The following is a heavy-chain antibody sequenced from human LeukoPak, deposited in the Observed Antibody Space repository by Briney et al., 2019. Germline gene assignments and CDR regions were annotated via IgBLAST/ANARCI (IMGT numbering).Heavy chain of an antibody. V-gene: IGHV3-30*03. D-gene: IGHD3-3*01. CDR1: GFTFSSYG. CDR3: ARGHAFWSGHANIWFDN. J-gene: IGHJ4*02. CDR2: ISYDGSNK. Sequence: GGSLRLSCAASGFTFSSYGMHWVRQAPGKGLEWVAVISYDGSNKYYADSVKGRFTISRDNSKNTLYLQMNSLRAEDTAVYYCARGHAFWSGHANIWFDNWGQGTLVTVSS.